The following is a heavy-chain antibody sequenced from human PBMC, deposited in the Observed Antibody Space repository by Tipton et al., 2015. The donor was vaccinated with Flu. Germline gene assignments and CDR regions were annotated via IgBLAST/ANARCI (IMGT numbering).Heavy chain of an antibody. CDR1: GGSISSSSYF. Sequence: TLSLTCTVSGGSISSSSYFWGWIRQPPGKGLEWIGSIYSSGSTSYNPSLKSRVTMSVDTSKNQFFLRLRSVTTADTAVYYCAGDDIVVAGSALSYSYYYSMDVWGPATTVTAPS. V-gene: IGHV4-39*07. J-gene: IGHJ6*02. CDR3: AGDDIVVAGSALSYSYYYSMDV. D-gene: IGHD6-19*01. CDR2: IYSSGST.